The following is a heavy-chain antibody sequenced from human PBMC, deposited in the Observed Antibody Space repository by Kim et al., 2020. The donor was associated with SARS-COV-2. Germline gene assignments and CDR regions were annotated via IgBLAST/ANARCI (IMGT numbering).Heavy chain of an antibody. CDR2: ISYDGSNK. CDR1: GFTFTGHA. CDR3: ARDEDPLESSGGSGMDV. J-gene: IGHJ6*01. Sequence: GRSLRLSCTTSGFTFTGHAMSWVRQAPGKGLEWVAVISYDGSNKYYADSVKGRFTISRDNSKNTLYLQMNSLRAEDTAVYYCARDEDPLESSGGSGMDV. V-gene: IGHV3-30*19. D-gene: IGHD3-10*01.